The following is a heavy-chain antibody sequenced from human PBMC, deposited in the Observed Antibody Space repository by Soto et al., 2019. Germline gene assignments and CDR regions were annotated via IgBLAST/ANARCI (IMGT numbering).Heavy chain of an antibody. Sequence: GGSLRLSCAASGFNFSNHWMHWVRQRPAEGLVWVSRITSDGKSKAYAESVKGRFAISRDNAKNTLYLQMNGLPAEHTAVYYCARDSRDWPLNCFDPWGQGTLVTVSS. CDR2: ITSDGKSK. J-gene: IGHJ5*02. CDR3: ARDSRDWPLNCFDP. D-gene: IGHD2-21*02. V-gene: IGHV3-74*01. CDR1: GFNFSNHW.